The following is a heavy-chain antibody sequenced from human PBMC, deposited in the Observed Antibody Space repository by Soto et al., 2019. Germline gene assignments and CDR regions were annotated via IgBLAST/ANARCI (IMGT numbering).Heavy chain of an antibody. V-gene: IGHV3-23*01. D-gene: IGHD3-10*01. J-gene: IGHJ6*02. CDR1: GFTFTHYA. CDR3: AKVRLSDYYLYYGMDV. Sequence: GSLRLSCAASGFTFTHYAMSWVRQTPGKGLEWVSSISGSAGTTFYADSVKGRFTISRDNSKNMVYLQMNSLRVEDTAVHYCAKVRLSDYYLYYGMDVWGQGTTVTV. CDR2: ISGSAGTT.